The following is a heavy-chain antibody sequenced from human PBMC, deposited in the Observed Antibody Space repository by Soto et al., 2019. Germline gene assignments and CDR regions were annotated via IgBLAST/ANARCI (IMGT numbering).Heavy chain of an antibody. CDR3: VRCYCSVGSCYACWNFDL. CDR1: GYTFSDYA. Sequence: EASVKVSCKASGYTFSDYAISWVRQAPGQGLEWMGWISASTRNTDQAQNFQGGVIMTLDTSTNTAYMELRSLRSDDTAVYYCVRCYCSVGSCYACWNFDLWGRGTLVTVSS. J-gene: IGHJ2*01. D-gene: IGHD2-15*01. CDR2: ISASTRNT. V-gene: IGHV1-18*01.